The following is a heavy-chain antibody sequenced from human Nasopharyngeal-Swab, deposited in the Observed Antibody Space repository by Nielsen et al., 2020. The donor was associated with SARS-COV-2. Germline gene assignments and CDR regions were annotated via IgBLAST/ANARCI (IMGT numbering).Heavy chain of an antibody. CDR1: CYTFINYA. J-gene: IGHJ4*02. V-gene: IGHV1-3*04. Sequence: ASSKVFCYASCYTFINYARHWVRHAPGQSLEWVGWIHTGNGYTQYSQKFQGRVTITRDTSACTAYMGLSSLTSEDTAVYYCAREGLYSSSSDVDCWGQGTLVSVSS. CDR2: IHTGNGYT. CDR3: AREGLYSSSSDVDC. D-gene: IGHD6-6*01.